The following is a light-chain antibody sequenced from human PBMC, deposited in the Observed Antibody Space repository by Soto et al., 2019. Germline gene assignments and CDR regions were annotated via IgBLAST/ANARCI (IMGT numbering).Light chain of an antibody. Sequence: EIVMTQSPATLSMSPGERATLSCRASQSVSNNLAWYQHKPGQAPRLLIYGASTRATDIPARFSGSGSGTEFTLTISSLQSEDFAVYYCQQYNNWPFTFGPGTKVDIK. CDR1: QSVSNN. CDR3: QQYNNWPFT. V-gene: IGKV3-15*01. J-gene: IGKJ3*01. CDR2: GAS.